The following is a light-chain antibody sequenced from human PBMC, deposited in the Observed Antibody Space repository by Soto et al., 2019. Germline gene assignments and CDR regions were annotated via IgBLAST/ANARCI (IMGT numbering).Light chain of an antibody. CDR2: EGN. Sequence: QSALTQPASVSGSPGQSITISCTGNSSDVGSYNLVSWYQQHPRKAPKLMIYEGNKRPSGVSNRFSGSKSANTASLTISGPQTEDEADYHCCSYAGTNTFVFGAGTKVTVL. V-gene: IGLV2-23*01. J-gene: IGLJ1*01. CDR1: SSDVGSYNL. CDR3: CSYAGTNTFV.